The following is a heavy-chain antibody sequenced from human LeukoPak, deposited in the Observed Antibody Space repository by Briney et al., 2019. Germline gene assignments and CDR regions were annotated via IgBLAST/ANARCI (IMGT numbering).Heavy chain of an antibody. CDR1: GVSFSHEY. CDR2: VYPGGTP. J-gene: IGHJ5*02. D-gene: IGHD2-21*02. V-gene: IGHV4-4*07. CDR3: ATYVTGSFSPYFDP. Sequence: SETLSLTCTVSGVSFSHEYWTWIRQPAGKGLEWIGRVYPGGTPNYNSFLKSRLNMSLDTSKNQFSLSLSSVTAADTAVYYCATYVTGSFSPYFDPWGQGTLDTVSS.